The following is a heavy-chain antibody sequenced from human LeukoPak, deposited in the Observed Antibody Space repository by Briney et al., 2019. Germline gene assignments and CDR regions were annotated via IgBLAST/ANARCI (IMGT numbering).Heavy chain of an antibody. D-gene: IGHD2-2*02. CDR2: ISSSGSTI. V-gene: IGHV3-48*03. Sequence: GGPLRLSCAASGFTFSSYEMNWVRQAPGKGLESVSYISSSGSTIHYADSVKGRFTISRDNAKNSLYLQMNSLRAEDTAVYCCARDLGYCTSTSCYSLYGMDVWGKGTTVTVSS. CDR3: ARDLGYCTSTSCYSLYGMDV. J-gene: IGHJ6*04. CDR1: GFTFSSYE.